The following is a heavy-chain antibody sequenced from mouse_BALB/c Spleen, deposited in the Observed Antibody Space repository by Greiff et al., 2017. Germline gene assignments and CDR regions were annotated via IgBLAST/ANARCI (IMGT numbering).Heavy chain of an antibody. CDR1: GFTFSSYT. CDR2: ISSGGSYT. J-gene: IGHJ2*01. V-gene: IGHV5-6-4*01. CDR3: TREDYDAIFDY. Sequence: EVMLVESGGGLVKPGGSLKLSCAASGFTFSSYTMSWVRQTPEKRLEWVATISSGGSYTYYPDSVKGRFTISRDNAKNTLYLQMSSLKSEDTAMYYCTREDYDAIFDYWGQGTTLTVSS. D-gene: IGHD2-3*01.